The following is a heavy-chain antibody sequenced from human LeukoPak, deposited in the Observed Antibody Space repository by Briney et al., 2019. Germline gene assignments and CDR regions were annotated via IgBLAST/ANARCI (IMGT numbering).Heavy chain of an antibody. CDR1: GFTFSSYA. J-gene: IGHJ4*02. CDR2: ISGSGGST. D-gene: IGHD1-26*01. V-gene: IGHV3-23*01. Sequence: PGRSLRLSCAASGFTFSSYAVSWVRQAPGKGLEWVSAISGSGGSTYYADSVKGRFTISRDNSKNTLYLQMNSLRAEDTAVYYCAKTRRTGLRYSGSYRHDYWGQGTLVTVSS. CDR3: AKTRRTGLRYSGSYRHDY.